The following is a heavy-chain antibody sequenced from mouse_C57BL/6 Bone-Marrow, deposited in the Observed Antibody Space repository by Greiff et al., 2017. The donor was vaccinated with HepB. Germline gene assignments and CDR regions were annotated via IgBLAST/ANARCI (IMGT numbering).Heavy chain of an antibody. Sequence: VQLKESEGGLVQPGRSMKLSCTASGFTFSDYYMAWVRQVPEKGLEWVANINYDGSSTYYLDSLKSRFIISRDNAKNILYLQMSSLKSEDTATYYCARGRAYYSNYGSSWFAYWGQGTLVTVSA. V-gene: IGHV5-16*01. D-gene: IGHD2-5*01. CDR1: GFTFSDYY. CDR2: INYDGSST. CDR3: ARGRAYYSNYGSSWFAY. J-gene: IGHJ3*01.